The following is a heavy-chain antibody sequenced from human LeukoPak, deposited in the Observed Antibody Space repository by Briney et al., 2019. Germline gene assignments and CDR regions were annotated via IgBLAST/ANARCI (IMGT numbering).Heavy chain of an antibody. D-gene: IGHD5-18*01. CDR3: ASETTRGYSYGSPTDGFDL. Sequence: GGSLRLSCAASGFTVSSNYMSWVRQAPGKGLEWVLVIYSGGSTYYADSVKGRFTISRDNSKNTLYLQMNSLRAEDTAVYYCASETTRGYSYGSPTDGFDLWGQGTMVTVSS. J-gene: IGHJ3*01. V-gene: IGHV3-53*01. CDR2: IYSGGST. CDR1: GFTVSSNY.